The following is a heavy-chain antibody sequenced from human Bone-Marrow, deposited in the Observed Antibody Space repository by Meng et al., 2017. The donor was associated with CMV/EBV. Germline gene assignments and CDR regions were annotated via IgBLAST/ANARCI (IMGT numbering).Heavy chain of an antibody. V-gene: IGHV1-2*02. D-gene: IGHD1-26*01. J-gene: IGHJ4*02. Sequence: ASVKVSCKASGYTFTGYYMHWVRQAPGQGLEWMGWINPNSGGTNYAQKLQGRVTMTTDTSTSTAYMELRSLRSDDTAVYYCARGDLVGATTGYWGQGTLVTVSS. CDR3: ARGDLVGATTGY. CDR2: INPNSGGT. CDR1: GYTFTGYY.